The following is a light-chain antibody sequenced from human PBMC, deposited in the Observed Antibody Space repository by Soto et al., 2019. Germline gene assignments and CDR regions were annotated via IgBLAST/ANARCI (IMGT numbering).Light chain of an antibody. Sequence: DIQLTHSPSFLSASVGDRVTITCRASQGISSYLAWYQQKPGKAPKLLIYAASTLQSGVPSRFSGSGSGTEFTLTISSLQPEDFATYSCQHLDSYSTFGQGTRLEIK. V-gene: IGKV1-9*01. CDR2: AAS. J-gene: IGKJ5*01. CDR1: QGISSY. CDR3: QHLDSYST.